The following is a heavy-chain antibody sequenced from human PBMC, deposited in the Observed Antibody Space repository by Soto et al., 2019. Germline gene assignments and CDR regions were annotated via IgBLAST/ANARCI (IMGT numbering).Heavy chain of an antibody. Sequence: HGESLKISCKGSGYSFTSYWIGWVRQMPGKGLEWMGIIYPGDSDTRYSPSFQGQVTISADKSISTAYLQWSSLKASDTAMYYCAKNARYYCYYMDVWGKGTTVTVSS. D-gene: IGHD1-1*01. J-gene: IGHJ6*03. CDR2: IYPGDSDT. CDR3: AKNARYYCYYMDV. V-gene: IGHV5-51*01. CDR1: GYSFTSYW.